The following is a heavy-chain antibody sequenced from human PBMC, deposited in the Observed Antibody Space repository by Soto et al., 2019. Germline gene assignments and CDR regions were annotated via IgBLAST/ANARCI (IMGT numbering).Heavy chain of an antibody. J-gene: IGHJ3*02. V-gene: IGHV1-69*01. Sequence: QVQLVQSGAEVKKPWSSVKVSCKASGGTFSSYAISWVRQAPGQGLEWMGGIIPIFGTANYAQKFQGRVTITADESTSTAYMERSSLRSEDTAVYYCARAETMIPQVGDAFEIWGQGTMVTVSS. CDR1: GGTFSSYA. CDR3: ARAETMIPQVGDAFEI. CDR2: IIPIFGTA. D-gene: IGHD3-22*01.